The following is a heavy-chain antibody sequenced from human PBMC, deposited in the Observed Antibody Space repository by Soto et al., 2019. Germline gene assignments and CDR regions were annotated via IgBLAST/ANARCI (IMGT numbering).Heavy chain of an antibody. J-gene: IGHJ4*02. Sequence: SQTLSLTCVISGDSVSNTSVAWNWIRQSPSRGLEWLGRTYFRSKWFNDYAVSVQNRMTITPDTSRNQFSLQLDSVTPEDTAVYYCVSDRATYIDCFDYWGQGILVTVSS. CDR3: VSDRATYIDCFDY. CDR1: GDSVSNTSVA. V-gene: IGHV6-1*01. CDR2: TYFRSKWFN. D-gene: IGHD2-21*01.